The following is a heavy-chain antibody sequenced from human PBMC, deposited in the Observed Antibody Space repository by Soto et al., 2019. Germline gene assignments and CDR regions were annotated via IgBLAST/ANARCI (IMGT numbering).Heavy chain of an antibody. CDR1: GYRFSSYW. Sequence: PGEPLKISCNVSGYRFSSYWYGWARQMPWKGLEGMGIIYPDPPHPKYSPSFQGQVTISADKFTSTAYLEWGSLKASDTAMYDCARRYSYGYGYCYGMDVWGQGTTVTVSS. D-gene: IGHD5-18*01. J-gene: IGHJ6*02. CDR3: ARRYSYGYGYCYGMDV. CDR2: IYPDPPHP. V-gene: IGHV5-51*01.